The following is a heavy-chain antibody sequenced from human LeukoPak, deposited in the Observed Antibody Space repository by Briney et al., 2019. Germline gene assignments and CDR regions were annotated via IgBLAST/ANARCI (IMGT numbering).Heavy chain of an antibody. CDR1: GFTVSSDY. J-gene: IGHJ4*02. CDR2: IYSGGAI. Sequence: GGSLRLSCAGSGFTVSSDYMSWVRQAPGKGLEWVSVIYSGGAINYADSVRGRFTISRDNSKNTLFLQMNSLRAEDTAVYYCVRVSPYSPHYYDSSGYCLDYWGQGTLVTVSS. CDR3: VRVSPYSPHYYDSSGYCLDY. D-gene: IGHD3-22*01. V-gene: IGHV3-53*01.